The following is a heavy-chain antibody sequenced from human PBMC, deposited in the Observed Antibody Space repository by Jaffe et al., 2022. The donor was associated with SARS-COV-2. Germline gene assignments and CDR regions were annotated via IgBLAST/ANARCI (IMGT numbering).Heavy chain of an antibody. V-gene: IGHV3-23*01. D-gene: IGHD1-1*01. J-gene: IGHJ4*02. Sequence: EVQLLESGGGLIQPGGSLRVSCAASGFTFSSYDMSWVRQTPGKGLEWVSSISANGAGTQYADSVKGRFTTSRDNSKNTVYLQMSSLKAEDTAVYYCARSVNWNQDYWGQGTLVTVSS. CDR1: GFTFSSYD. CDR3: ARSVNWNQDY. CDR2: ISANGAGT.